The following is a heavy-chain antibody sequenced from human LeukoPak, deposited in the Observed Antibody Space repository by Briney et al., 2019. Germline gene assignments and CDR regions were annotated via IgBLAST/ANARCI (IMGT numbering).Heavy chain of an antibody. CDR2: INHSGST. CDR3: ARGRRRYYYDSSGSHFDY. V-gene: IGHV4-34*01. CDR1: GGSFSGYY. J-gene: IGHJ4*02. D-gene: IGHD3-22*01. Sequence: SETLSLTCAVYGGSFSGYYWSWIRQPPGKGLEWIGEINHSGSTNYNPSLKSRVTISVDTSKNQFSLKLSSVTAADTAVYYCARGRRRYYYDSSGSHFDYWGQGTLVTVSS.